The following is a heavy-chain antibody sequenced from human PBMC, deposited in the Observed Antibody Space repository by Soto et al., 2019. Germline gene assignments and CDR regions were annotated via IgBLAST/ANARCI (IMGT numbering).Heavy chain of an antibody. Sequence: EVQLLESGGGLVQPGGSLRLSCIASGFPFTSYAMNWVRQAPGKGPEWVSGISTSGGSTYYAASVKGRFTISRDNSKNTLYLQMSSLRADDTALYYCAKDPNGNYVGAFDMRGQGTMVTVSS. CDR1: GFPFTSYA. D-gene: IGHD4-17*01. V-gene: IGHV3-23*01. CDR2: ISTSGGST. J-gene: IGHJ3*02. CDR3: AKDPNGNYVGAFDM.